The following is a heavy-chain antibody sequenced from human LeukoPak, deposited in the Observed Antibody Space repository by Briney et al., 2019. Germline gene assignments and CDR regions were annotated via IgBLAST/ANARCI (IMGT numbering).Heavy chain of an antibody. Sequence: GGSLRLSCAASGFTFSSYSMNWVRQAPGKGLEWVSSISSSSSYIYYADSVKGRFTISRDNSKNTLYLQMNSLRAEDTAVYYCADYGSGSYYRGGYWGQGTLVTVSS. V-gene: IGHV3-21*04. CDR3: ADYGSGSYYRGGY. D-gene: IGHD3-10*01. CDR1: GFTFSSYS. CDR2: ISSSSSYI. J-gene: IGHJ4*02.